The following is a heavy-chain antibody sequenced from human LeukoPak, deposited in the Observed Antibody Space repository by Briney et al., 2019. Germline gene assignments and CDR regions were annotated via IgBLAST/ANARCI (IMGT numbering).Heavy chain of an antibody. CDR3: AKGFYGDYVPLVY. Sequence: GGSLRLSCAASGFTFSSYAMSWVRQAPGKGLEWVSAISGSGGSTYYADSVEGRFPISRDNSKNTLYLQMNSLRAEDTAVYYCAKGFYGDYVPLVYWGQGTLVTVSS. D-gene: IGHD4-17*01. CDR1: GFTFSSYA. CDR2: ISGSGGST. V-gene: IGHV3-23*01. J-gene: IGHJ4*02.